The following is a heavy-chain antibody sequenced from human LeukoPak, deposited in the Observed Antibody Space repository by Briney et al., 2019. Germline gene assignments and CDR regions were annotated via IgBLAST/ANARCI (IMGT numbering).Heavy chain of an antibody. V-gene: IGHV1-3*01. CDR3: ARDPRYYYGSGSPLFDY. Sequence: ASVKVSCKASGYTFTSYAMHWVRQAPGQRLEWMGWINAGNGNTKYSQKFQGRVTITRDTSASTAYMELSSLRPEDTAVYYCARDPRYYYGSGSPLFDYWGQGTLVTVSS. CDR1: GYTFTSYA. J-gene: IGHJ4*02. D-gene: IGHD3-10*01. CDR2: INAGNGNT.